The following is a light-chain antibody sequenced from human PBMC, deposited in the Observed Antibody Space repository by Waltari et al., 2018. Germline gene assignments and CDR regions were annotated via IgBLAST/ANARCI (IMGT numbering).Light chain of an antibody. CDR2: SAS. Sequence: DIQMTQSQSSLSAFVCARVTITCRASQDINTSLAWYKQNPGKLPVLLIHSASTYQSGVPSRFSGSGSGTDFTLTISGLQPEDVATYFCQKWKSAPFTFGPGTKVDL. CDR3: QKWKSAPFT. V-gene: IGKV1-27*01. CDR1: QDINTS. J-gene: IGKJ3*01.